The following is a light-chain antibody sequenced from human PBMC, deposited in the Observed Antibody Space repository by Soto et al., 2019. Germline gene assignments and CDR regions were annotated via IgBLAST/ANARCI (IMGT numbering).Light chain of an antibody. Sequence: DIQMTQSPSSLSASVGDRVTITCQASQDISNYLNWYQQKPGKAPKLLIYDASNLETGVPSRFSGSGSGTDFTFTISSLQPEDIATYYCQQYSNWTPITFGPGTRLE. CDR2: DAS. J-gene: IGKJ5*01. CDR3: QQYSNWTPIT. V-gene: IGKV1-33*01. CDR1: QDISNY.